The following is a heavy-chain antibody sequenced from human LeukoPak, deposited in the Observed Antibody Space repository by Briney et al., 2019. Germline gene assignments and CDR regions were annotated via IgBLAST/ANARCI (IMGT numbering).Heavy chain of an antibody. CDR2: IYYSGST. Sequence: PSETLSLTCTVSGGSISSGDYYWSWIRQPPGKGLEWIGYIYYSGSTNYNPSLKSRVTISVDTSKNQFSLKLSSVTAADTAVYYCARIWGGPAASHDAFDIWGQGTMVTVSS. D-gene: IGHD2-2*01. CDR3: ARIWGGPAASHDAFDI. J-gene: IGHJ3*02. CDR1: GGSISSGDYY. V-gene: IGHV4-61*08.